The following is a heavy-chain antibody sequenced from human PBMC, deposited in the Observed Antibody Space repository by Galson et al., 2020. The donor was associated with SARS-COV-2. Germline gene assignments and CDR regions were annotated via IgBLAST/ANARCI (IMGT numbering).Heavy chain of an antibody. J-gene: IGHJ3*01. CDR3: ARDVRGAFDL. V-gene: IGHV1-18*01. CDR1: GYTFTTYI. Sequence: ASVKVSCKASGYTFTTYIISWVRQAPGQGLEWLGWISAYNGRTYYADNFEDRVTMTTDSSTTTVHMELRSLRSDDTAVYYCARDVRGAFDLWGQGTMVTVSS. D-gene: IGHD3-16*01. CDR2: ISAYNGRT.